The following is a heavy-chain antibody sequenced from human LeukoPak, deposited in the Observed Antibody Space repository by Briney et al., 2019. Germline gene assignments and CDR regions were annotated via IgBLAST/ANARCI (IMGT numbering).Heavy chain of an antibody. Sequence: ASVKVSCKASGGTFSSYAITWVRQAPGQGLEWMGWISTYNGNSNYAQKLQGRVTMTTDTSTSTAYMELRSLRSDDTAVYYCARVDQGRELFDYWGQGTLVTVSS. V-gene: IGHV1-18*01. J-gene: IGHJ4*02. CDR1: GGTFSSYA. CDR3: ARVDQGRELFDY. CDR2: ISTYNGNS. D-gene: IGHD1-26*01.